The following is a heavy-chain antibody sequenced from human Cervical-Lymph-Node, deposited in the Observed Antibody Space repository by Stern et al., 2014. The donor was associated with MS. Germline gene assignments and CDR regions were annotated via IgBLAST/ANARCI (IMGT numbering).Heavy chain of an antibody. Sequence: QLVKSGAEVKKPGASVKVSCKASDYSSTRHGFSWVRQAPGQGLEWMGWISVYNGNTNYAQKFQGRITMTTDRSTSTAYMELRSLRSDDTAVYYCAIGTSDDWYFDLWGRGTLVTVSP. CDR2: ISVYNGNT. D-gene: IGHD3/OR15-3a*01. CDR1: DYSSTRHG. J-gene: IGHJ2*01. V-gene: IGHV1-18*04. CDR3: AIGTSDDWYFDL.